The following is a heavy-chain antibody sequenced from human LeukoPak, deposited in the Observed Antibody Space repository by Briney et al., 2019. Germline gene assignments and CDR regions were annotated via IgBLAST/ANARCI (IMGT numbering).Heavy chain of an antibody. D-gene: IGHD3-9*01. CDR1: GGSIRSSSYY. CDR2: IYYSGST. CDR3: ARGDPGYDAFDI. V-gene: IGHV4-39*07. Sequence: AETLSLTCTVSGGSIRSSSYYRGWIRQPPEKGLEWIGSIYYSGSTYYNPSLKSRVTISVDTSKNQFSLKLSSVTAADTAVYYCARGDPGYDAFDIWGQGTMVTVSS. J-gene: IGHJ3*02.